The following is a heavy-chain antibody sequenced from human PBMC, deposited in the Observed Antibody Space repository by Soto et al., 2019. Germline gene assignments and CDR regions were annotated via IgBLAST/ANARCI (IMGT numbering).Heavy chain of an antibody. CDR2: IYSGGST. CDR3: ARGPGPDYSNYHPFDY. V-gene: IGHV3-66*01. J-gene: IGHJ4*02. Sequence: PGGSLRLSCAASGFTVSSNYMSWVRQAPGKGLEWVSVIYSGGSTYYADSVKGRFTISRDNSKNTLYLQMNSLRAEDTAVYYCARGPGPDYSNYHPFDYWGQGTLVTVSS. D-gene: IGHD4-4*01. CDR1: GFTVSSNY.